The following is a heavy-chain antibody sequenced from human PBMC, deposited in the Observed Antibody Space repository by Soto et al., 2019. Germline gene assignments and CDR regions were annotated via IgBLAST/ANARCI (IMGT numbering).Heavy chain of an antibody. CDR3: ARRTYTSGWRHYFDY. D-gene: IGHD6-19*01. J-gene: IGHJ4*02. CDR2: IDPHSNT. CDR1: GFSFSSYW. Sequence: GESLKISCQGSGFSFSSYWIGWVRQMPGQGLEWMAFIDPHSNTRYSPSFEGQITISADNSISTAYLQWSSLKASDTAIYYCARRTYTSGWRHYFDYWSQGTLVTVSS. V-gene: IGHV5-51*01.